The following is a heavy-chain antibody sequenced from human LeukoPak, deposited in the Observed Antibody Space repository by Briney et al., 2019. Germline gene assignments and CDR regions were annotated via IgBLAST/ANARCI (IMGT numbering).Heavy chain of an antibody. CDR1: GGSISSGSYY. D-gene: IGHD4-17*01. Sequence: PSQTLSLTCTVSGGSISSGSYYWSWIRQPPGKGLEWIGYIYHTGSTNYNPSLKSRVTMSVDTSRNQFSLKLTSVTAADTAVYYCASSLKTTVTIFDIWGQGTVVTVSS. CDR3: ASSLKTTVTIFDI. V-gene: IGHV4-61*01. J-gene: IGHJ3*02. CDR2: IYHTGST.